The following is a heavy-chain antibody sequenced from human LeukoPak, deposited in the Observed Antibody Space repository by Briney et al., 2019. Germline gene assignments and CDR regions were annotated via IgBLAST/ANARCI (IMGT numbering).Heavy chain of an antibody. CDR3: ARVRIAAAGIVDWFDP. D-gene: IGHD6-13*01. V-gene: IGHV1-18*01. CDR1: GYIFTNYD. J-gene: IGHJ5*02. CDR2: ISAYNGNT. Sequence: GASVKVSCQASGYIFTNYDISWVRQAPGQGLEWMGWISAYNGNTNYAQKLQGRVTMTTDTSTSAAYMELRSLRSDDTAVYYCARVRIAAAGIVDWFDPWGQGTLVTVSS.